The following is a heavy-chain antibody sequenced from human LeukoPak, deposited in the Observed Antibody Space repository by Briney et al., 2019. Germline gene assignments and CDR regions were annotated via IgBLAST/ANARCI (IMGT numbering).Heavy chain of an antibody. J-gene: IGHJ4*02. Sequence: GGSLRLSCAASGFTFSNYKMNWVRQAPGKGLEWVSSISDTSSYIYYADSVKGRFTISRDNTKNSLYLQMNSLRAEDTAVYYCARDPATDVFDYWGQGTLVTVSS. CDR1: GFTFSNYK. CDR2: ISDTSSYI. V-gene: IGHV3-21*01. CDR3: ARDPATDVFDY. D-gene: IGHD5-12*01.